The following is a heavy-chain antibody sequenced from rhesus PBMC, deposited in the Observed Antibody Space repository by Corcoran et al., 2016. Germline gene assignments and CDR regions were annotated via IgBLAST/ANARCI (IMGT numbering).Heavy chain of an antibody. Sequence: QVQLQESGPGLVKPSQTLSLTCAIAGDSGSSNRAAWNWIRPAPSKGLEWLGRTYYRSKWYNNYAQSVQNRITINPDTSKNQFSLQLNSVTPEDMAVYYCARAGVSAAGLDYWGQGVLVTVSS. J-gene: IGHJ4*01. D-gene: IGHD6S26*01. CDR1: GDSGSSNRAA. CDR2: TYYRSKWYN. V-gene: IGHV6-1*01. CDR3: ARAGVSAAGLDY.